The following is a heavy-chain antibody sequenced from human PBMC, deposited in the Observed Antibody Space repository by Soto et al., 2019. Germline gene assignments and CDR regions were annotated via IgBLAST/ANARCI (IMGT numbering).Heavy chain of an antibody. CDR1: GFTLSSYW. Sequence: GGSLRLSCAASGFTLSSYWMHWVRQAPGKGLVWVSRINSDGSTTSYADSVKGRFTISRDNAKNTLDLQINSLRVEDTAVYYCARDLTGSGTYWGQGTLVTVSS. J-gene: IGHJ4*02. D-gene: IGHD2-15*01. V-gene: IGHV3-74*01. CDR3: ARDLTGSGTY. CDR2: INSDGSTT.